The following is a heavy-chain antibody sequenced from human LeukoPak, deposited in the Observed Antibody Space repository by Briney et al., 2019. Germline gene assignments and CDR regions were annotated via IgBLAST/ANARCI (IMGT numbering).Heavy chain of an antibody. CDR3: ARELGLAYCGGDCRDAFDI. CDR2: INPSGGST. Sequence: GASVKVSCKASGYTFTSYYMHWVRQAPGQGLEWMGIINPSGGSTSYAQKFQGRVTMTRDTSTSTVYMELSSLRSEDTAVYYCARELGLAYCGGDCRDAFDIWGQGTMVTVSS. CDR1: GYTFTSYY. V-gene: IGHV1-46*01. J-gene: IGHJ3*02. D-gene: IGHD2-21*02.